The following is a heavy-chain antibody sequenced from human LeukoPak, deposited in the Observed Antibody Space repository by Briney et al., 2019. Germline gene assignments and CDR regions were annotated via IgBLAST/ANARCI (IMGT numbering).Heavy chain of an antibody. CDR1: GGSISTYY. CDR2: IYYSGST. CDR3: ARRDGGAAFDI. Sequence: SETLSLACTVSGGSISTYYWSWIRQPPGKGLEWIGYIYYSGSTNSNPSLKSRVTISVDTSKNQFSLKLTSVTAADTAVYYCARRDGGAAFDIWGQGTMVTGSS. J-gene: IGHJ3*02. V-gene: IGHV4-59*08. D-gene: IGHD4-23*01.